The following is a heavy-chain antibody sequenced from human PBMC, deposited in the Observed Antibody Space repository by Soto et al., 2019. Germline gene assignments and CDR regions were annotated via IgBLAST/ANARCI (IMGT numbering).Heavy chain of an antibody. CDR1: VFTFSSYW. Sequence: LRLSCAASVFTFSSYWMHWVRPASGKGLVWVSRINRDGSSTSYADSVKGRFTISRDNAKNTLYLQMNSLRAEDTAVYYCARGASRPPLYYYGMDVGCQGTTVTVSS. CDR2: INRDGSST. J-gene: IGHJ6*02. CDR3: ARGASRPPLYYYGMDV. V-gene: IGHV3-74*01.